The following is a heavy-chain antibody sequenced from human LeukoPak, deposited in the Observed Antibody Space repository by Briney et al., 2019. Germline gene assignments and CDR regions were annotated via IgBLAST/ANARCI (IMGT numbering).Heavy chain of an antibody. CDR1: GFSFSNYA. CDR2: ISGIVDRT. V-gene: IGHV3-23*01. CDR3: AKGRYDSNWSGGDV. J-gene: IGHJ6*04. D-gene: IGHD6-13*01. Sequence: GGSLRLSCAASGFSFSNYAMIWVRQAPGKGLEWVSGISGIVDRTYYADSVKGRFTISRDNSKNTLFLQMNSLRAEDTAVYYCAKGRYDSNWSGGDVWGTGTTVTVSS.